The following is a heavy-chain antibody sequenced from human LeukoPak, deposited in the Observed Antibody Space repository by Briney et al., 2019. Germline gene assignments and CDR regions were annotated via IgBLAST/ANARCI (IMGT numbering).Heavy chain of an antibody. J-gene: IGHJ4*02. CDR3: ARLYYYDSSGYYWGTFDY. V-gene: IGHV4-4*07. CDR1: GGSISSYY. CDR2: IYTSGST. D-gene: IGHD3-22*01. Sequence: SETLSLTCTVSGGSISSYYWNWIRQPAGKGLEWIGRIYTSGSTKYNPSLKSRVTMSVDTSKNQFSLKLSSVTAADTAIYYCARLYYYDSSGYYWGTFDYWGQGTLVTVSS.